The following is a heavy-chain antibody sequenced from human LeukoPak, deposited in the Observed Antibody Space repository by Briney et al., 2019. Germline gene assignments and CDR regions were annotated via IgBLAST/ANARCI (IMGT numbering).Heavy chain of an antibody. CDR3: ARDPSLAY. J-gene: IGHJ4*02. V-gene: IGHV3-66*01. CDR2: MYISGNT. CDR1: GFTVNSNY. Sequence: GGSLRLSCEASGFTVNSNYMTWVRQAPGKGLEWVSIMYISGNTYYVDSVKGRFTISRDKSKNTVYLQMNSLRAEDTAVYYCARDPSLAYWGQGTLVTVSS.